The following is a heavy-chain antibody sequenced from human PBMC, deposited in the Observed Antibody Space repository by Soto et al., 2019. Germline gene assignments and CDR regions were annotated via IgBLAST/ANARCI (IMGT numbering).Heavy chain of an antibody. CDR3: SRVDPGETSPFDH. D-gene: IGHD3-10*01. Sequence: ASVKVSCKASGYTFTSYDINCVRQATGQGLEWMGWMNPNSGNTGYAQKFQGRVTMTRNTSISTAYMELSSLRSEDTAVYYCSRVDPGETSPFDHWGQGTLVTVSS. CDR1: GYTFTSYD. V-gene: IGHV1-8*01. J-gene: IGHJ4*02. CDR2: MNPNSGNT.